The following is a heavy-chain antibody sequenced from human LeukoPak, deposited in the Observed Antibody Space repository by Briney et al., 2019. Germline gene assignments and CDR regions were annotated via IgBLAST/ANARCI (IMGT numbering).Heavy chain of an antibody. D-gene: IGHD6-19*01. J-gene: IGHJ4*02. CDR1: GFTFDGYA. CDR3: AKSAQYSSGSFDY. Sequence: GGSLRLSCAASGFTFDGYAMHWVRQAPGKGLEWVSGISWNSGSIGYADSVKGRFTISRDNAKNSLYLQMNSLRAEDMALYYCAKSAQYSSGSFDYWGQGTLVTVSS. V-gene: IGHV3-9*03. CDR2: ISWNSGSI.